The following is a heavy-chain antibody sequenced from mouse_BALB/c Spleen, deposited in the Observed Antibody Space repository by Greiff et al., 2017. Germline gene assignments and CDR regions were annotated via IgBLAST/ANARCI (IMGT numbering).Heavy chain of an antibody. J-gene: IGHJ4*01. CDR3: ARGEGNSYAMDD. D-gene: IGHD2-1*01. Sequence: VQLQQSGPELVKPGASVRISCKASGYTFTSYYIHWVKQRPGQGLEWIGWIYPGNVNTKYNEKFKGKATLTADKSSSTAYMQLSSLTSEDSAVYFCARGEGNSYAMDDWGQGTSVTVSS. V-gene: IGHV1S56*01. CDR1: GYTFTSYY. CDR2: IYPGNVNT.